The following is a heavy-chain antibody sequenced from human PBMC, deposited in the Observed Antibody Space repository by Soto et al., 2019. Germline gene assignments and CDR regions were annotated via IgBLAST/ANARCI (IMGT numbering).Heavy chain of an antibody. CDR3: ARDGHDSSGYYYDWFDP. J-gene: IGHJ5*02. CDR1: GGSISSYY. D-gene: IGHD3-22*01. V-gene: IGHV4-59*01. CDR2: IYYSGST. Sequence: PSETLSLTCTVSGGSISSYYWSWIRQPPGKGLEWIGYIYYSGSTNYNPSLKSRVTISVDTSKNQFSLKLSSVTAADTAVYYCARDGHDSSGYYYDWFDPWGQGTLVTVSS.